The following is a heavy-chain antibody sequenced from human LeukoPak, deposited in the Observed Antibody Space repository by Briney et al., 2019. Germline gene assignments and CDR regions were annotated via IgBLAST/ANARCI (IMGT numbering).Heavy chain of an antibody. D-gene: IGHD3-22*01. J-gene: IGHJ4*02. CDR3: ARGDDSGYYDYFDY. Sequence: GGSLRLSCAASGFTVDSNYLSWVRQAPGKGLEWVSTIYTGGNTYYAASVKGRFTISRDFSKNTVFLHMNSLRAGDTAMYYCARGDDSGYYDYFDYWGQGALVTVSS. CDR1: GFTVDSNY. V-gene: IGHV3-53*01. CDR2: IYTGGNT.